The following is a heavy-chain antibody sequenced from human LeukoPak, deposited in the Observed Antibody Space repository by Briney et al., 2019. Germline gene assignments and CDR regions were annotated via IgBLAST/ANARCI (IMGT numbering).Heavy chain of an antibody. D-gene: IGHD5-24*01. Sequence: PSETLSLTCTVSGGSISSYYWSWIRQPPGKGLEWIGYIYYSGSTNYNPSLKSRVTISVDTSKNQFSLKLSSVTAADTAVYYCARDRGWLHAYGMDVWGQGTTVTVSS. CDR3: ARDRGWLHAYGMDV. J-gene: IGHJ6*02. CDR1: GGSISSYY. V-gene: IGHV4-59*01. CDR2: IYYSGST.